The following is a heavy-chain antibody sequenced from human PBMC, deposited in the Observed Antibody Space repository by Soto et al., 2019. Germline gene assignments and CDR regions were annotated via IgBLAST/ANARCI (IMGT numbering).Heavy chain of an antibody. D-gene: IGHD1-26*01. Sequence: EVQLLESGGGLVQPGGSLRLSCAASGFTFSIYAMSWVRQALGKGLEWVSAISASGTGTYYADSVKGRFTISRDSSENTLSLQMDSLRAEDPAVYYCAKRRGQVGASIDYWGQGTLVTVSS. J-gene: IGHJ4*02. CDR1: GFTFSIYA. V-gene: IGHV3-23*01. CDR2: ISASGTGT. CDR3: AKRRGQVGASIDY.